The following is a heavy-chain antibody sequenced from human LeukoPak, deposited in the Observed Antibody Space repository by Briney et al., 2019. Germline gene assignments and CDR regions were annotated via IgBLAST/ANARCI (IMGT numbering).Heavy chain of an antibody. Sequence: PGGSLRLSCSASGFTFSSYAMHWVRQAPGKGLEYLSGINTNGGGTYYADSVKGRFTISRDNSKNTLYLQISSLRAEDTAVYYCVRDRIQLWLTNFDYLGQGTLVTVSS. J-gene: IGHJ4*02. CDR2: INTNGGGT. V-gene: IGHV3-64D*09. CDR1: GFTFSSYA. CDR3: VRDRIQLWLTNFDY. D-gene: IGHD5-18*01.